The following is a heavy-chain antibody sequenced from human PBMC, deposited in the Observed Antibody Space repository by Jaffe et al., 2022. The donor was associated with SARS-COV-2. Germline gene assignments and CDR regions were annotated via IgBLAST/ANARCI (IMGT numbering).Heavy chain of an antibody. CDR3: AKRGGDGYDIDY. D-gene: IGHD5-12*01. Sequence: QVQLVESGGGVVQPGRSLRLSCAASGFTFSSYGMHWVRQAPGKGLEWVAVISYDGSNKYYADSVKGRFTISRDNSKNTLYLQMNSLRAEDTAVYYCAKRGGDGYDIDYWGQGTLVTVSS. V-gene: IGHV3-30*18. CDR1: GFTFSSYG. J-gene: IGHJ4*02. CDR2: ISYDGSNK.